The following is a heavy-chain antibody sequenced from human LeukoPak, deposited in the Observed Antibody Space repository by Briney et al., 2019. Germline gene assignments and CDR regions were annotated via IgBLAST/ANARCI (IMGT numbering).Heavy chain of an antibody. V-gene: IGHV3-30*18. CDR2: ISYDGSNK. CDR3: AKDFLPTVMVDWFDY. CDR1: GFTFSSYG. J-gene: IGHJ4*02. D-gene: IGHD4-17*01. Sequence: PGGSLRLSCAASGFTFSSYGMHWVRQAPGKGLEWVAVISYDGSNKYYADSVKGRFTISRDNSKNTLYLQMNSLRAEDTAVYYCAKDFLPTVMVDWFDYWGQGTLVTVSS.